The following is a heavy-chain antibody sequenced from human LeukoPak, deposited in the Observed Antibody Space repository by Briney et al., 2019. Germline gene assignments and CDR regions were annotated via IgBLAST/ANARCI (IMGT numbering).Heavy chain of an antibody. J-gene: IGHJ4*02. Sequence: GGSLRLSCAASGFTFRDYTMNWVRQAPGKGLEWVSAISKSGTYIKCADSVKGRFTVSRDNAKNSLFLQMNSLRVEDTAVYCCAREVVIVVEPAANTIDYWGQGTRVTVSS. V-gene: IGHV3-21*01. CDR3: AREVVIVVEPAANTIDY. CDR1: GFTFRDYT. CDR2: ISKSGTYI. D-gene: IGHD2-2*01.